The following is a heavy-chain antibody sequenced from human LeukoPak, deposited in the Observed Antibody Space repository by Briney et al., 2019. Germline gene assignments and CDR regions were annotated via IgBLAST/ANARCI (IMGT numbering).Heavy chain of an antibody. J-gene: IGHJ4*02. D-gene: IGHD6-19*01. CDR1: SGSISSYY. CDR3: ARDLGSGWYGSGFGFDY. V-gene: IGHV4-59*01. Sequence: PSETLSLTCTVSSGSISSYYWSWIRQPPGKGLEWIGYIYYSGSTNYNPSLKSRVTISVDTSKNQFSLKLSSVTAADTAVYYCARDLGSGWYGSGFGFDYWGQGTLVTVSS. CDR2: IYYSGST.